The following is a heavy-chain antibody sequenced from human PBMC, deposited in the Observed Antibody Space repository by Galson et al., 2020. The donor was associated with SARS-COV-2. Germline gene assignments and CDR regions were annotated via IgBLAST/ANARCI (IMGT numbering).Heavy chain of an antibody. CDR2: INSDGSST. J-gene: IGHJ4*02. CDR3: ARAPPKILPLDY. Sequence: GESLKISCAASGFTFSSYWMHWVRQAPGKGLVWVSRINSDGSSTSYADSVKGRFTISRDNAKNTLYLQMNSLRAEDTAVYYCARAPPKILPLDYWGQGTLVTVSS. D-gene: IGHD3-10*01. CDR1: GFTFSSYW. V-gene: IGHV3-74*01.